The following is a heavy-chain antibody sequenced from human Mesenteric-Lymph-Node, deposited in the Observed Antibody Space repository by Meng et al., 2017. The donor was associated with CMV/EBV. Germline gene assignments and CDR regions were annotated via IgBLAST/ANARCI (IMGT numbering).Heavy chain of an antibody. J-gene: IGHJ4*02. V-gene: IGHV1-18*01. D-gene: IGHD2-2*01. CDR1: GYTFTSFG. CDR3: ARGPRYCSSTSCPTGY. CDR2: ISAYNGNT. Sequence: ASVKVSCKASGYTFTSFGINWVRQAPGQGLEWMGWISAYNGNTNYAQKLQGRVTMTTDTSTSTAYMELRSLRSDDTAVYYCARGPRYCSSTSCPTGYWGQGTLVTVSS.